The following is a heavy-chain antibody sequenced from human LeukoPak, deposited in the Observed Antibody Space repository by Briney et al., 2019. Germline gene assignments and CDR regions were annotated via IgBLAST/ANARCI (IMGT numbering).Heavy chain of an antibody. D-gene: IGHD5-18*01. CDR2: ISGDGGST. Sequence: PGGSLRLSCAASGFTFDDYAMHWVRQAPGEGLEWVSLISGDGGSTYYGDSVKGRFTISRDNSKNSLYLQINSLRTEDTALYYCAKDMSDTSAWYFDYWGQGTLVTVSS. CDR3: AKDMSDTSAWYFDY. V-gene: IGHV3-43*02. CDR1: GFTFDDYA. J-gene: IGHJ4*02.